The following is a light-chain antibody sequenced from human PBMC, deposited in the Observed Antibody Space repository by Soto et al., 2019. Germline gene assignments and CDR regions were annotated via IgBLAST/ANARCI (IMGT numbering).Light chain of an antibody. Sequence: EIVLTQSPATLSLSPGERATLSCRASQSVSSYLACYQQKPGQAPRLLIYDASNRATGIPARFSGSGSGTDITLTISSLEPEDVAVYFCQQRSNWPPTWTFGQGPKVEIK. CDR1: QSVSSY. CDR2: DAS. V-gene: IGKV3-11*01. CDR3: QQRSNWPPTWT. J-gene: IGKJ1*01.